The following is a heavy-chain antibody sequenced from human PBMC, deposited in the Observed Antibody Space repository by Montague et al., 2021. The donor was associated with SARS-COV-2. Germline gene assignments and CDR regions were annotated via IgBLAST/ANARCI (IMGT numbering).Heavy chain of an antibody. V-gene: IGHV4-34*01. CDR1: GSSFNDYF. CDR2: INHDGST. J-gene: IGHJ6*02. D-gene: IGHD4/OR15-4a*01. CDR3: ARARRGRAVLTITYYSCHGMDV. Sequence: SETLSLTCAVYGSSFNDYFWTWIRQPPGKGLEWIGEINHDGSTNYNPSLKSRLTISVDTSKNQFSLKLTSVTAADAAVYYCARARRGRAVLTITYYSCHGMDVWGQGTTVTVSS.